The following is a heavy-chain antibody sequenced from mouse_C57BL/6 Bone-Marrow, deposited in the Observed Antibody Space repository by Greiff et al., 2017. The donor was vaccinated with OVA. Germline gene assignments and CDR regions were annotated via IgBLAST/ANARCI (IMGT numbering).Heavy chain of an antibody. CDR2: IYPGDGDT. D-gene: IGHD1-1*01. Sequence: QVQLQQSGPELVKPGASVKISCKASGYAFSSSWMNWVKQRPGKGLEWIGRIYPGDGDTNYNGKFKGKATLTADKSSSTAYMQLSSLTSEDSAVXVCAYYGSSLYAMDYWGQGTSVTVSS. V-gene: IGHV1-82*01. CDR1: GYAFSSSW. CDR3: AYYGSSLYAMDY. J-gene: IGHJ4*01.